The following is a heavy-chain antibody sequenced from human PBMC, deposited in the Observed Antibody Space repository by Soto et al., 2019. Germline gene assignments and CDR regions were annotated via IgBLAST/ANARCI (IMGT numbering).Heavy chain of an antibody. D-gene: IGHD5-18*01. CDR1: GFTFSNYA. J-gene: IGHJ6*02. V-gene: IGHV3-30-3*01. CDR2: ISYDGSDK. Sequence: GGSLRLSCAASGFTFSNYAMHWVRQAPGKGLEWVAVISYDGSDKYNANSVKGRFTISRDNSKNTLYLQMNSLRAEDTTVYYCARDTGPNGYNYYYFGMDVWGQGTTVTVSS. CDR3: ARDTGPNGYNYYYFGMDV.